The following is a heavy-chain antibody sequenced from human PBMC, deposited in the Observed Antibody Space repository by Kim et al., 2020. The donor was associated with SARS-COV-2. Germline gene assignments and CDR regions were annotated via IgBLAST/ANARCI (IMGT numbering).Heavy chain of an antibody. Sequence: ASVKVSCKASGYTFTSYGISWVRQAPGQGLEWMGWISAYNGNTNYAQKLQGRVTMTTDTSTSTAYMELRSLRSDDTAVYYCARERGEIVFLTHYYYGMDVWGQGTTVTVSS. CDR2: ISAYNGNT. J-gene: IGHJ6*02. D-gene: IGHD3-22*01. V-gene: IGHV1-18*04. CDR3: ARERGEIVFLTHYYYGMDV. CDR1: GYTFTSYG.